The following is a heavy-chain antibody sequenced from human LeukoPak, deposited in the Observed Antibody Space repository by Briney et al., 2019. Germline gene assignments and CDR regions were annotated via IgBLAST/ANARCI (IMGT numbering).Heavy chain of an antibody. J-gene: IGHJ6*02. V-gene: IGHV1-8*01. CDR3: ARREILTDYYYYYYGMDV. Sequence: ASVKVSCKASGYTFTSYDINWVRQATGQGLEWMGWMNPNSGNTGYAQEFQGRVTMTRNTSISTAYMELSSLRSEDTAVYYCARREILTDYYYYYYGMDVWGQGTTVTVSS. CDR2: MNPNSGNT. CDR1: GYTFTSYD. D-gene: IGHD3-9*01.